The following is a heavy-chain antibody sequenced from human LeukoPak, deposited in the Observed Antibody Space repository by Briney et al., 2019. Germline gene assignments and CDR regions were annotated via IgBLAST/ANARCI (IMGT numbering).Heavy chain of an antibody. V-gene: IGHV1-18*01. Sequence: ASVKVSCKASGYTFTSYGISWVRQAPGQGLEWMGWISAYNGNTNYAQKLQGRVTMTTDTSTSTAYMELRSLRSDDTAVYYCARDAITMVRGVSDYWGQGTLVTVSS. CDR1: GYTFTSYG. CDR2: ISAYNGNT. J-gene: IGHJ4*02. CDR3: ARDAITMVRGVSDY. D-gene: IGHD3-10*01.